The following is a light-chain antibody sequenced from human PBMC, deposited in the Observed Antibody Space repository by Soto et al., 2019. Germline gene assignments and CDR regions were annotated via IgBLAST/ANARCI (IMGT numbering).Light chain of an antibody. J-gene: IGKJ1*01. V-gene: IGKV1-39*01. Sequence: DIQITQSPSPLSASVGDRVTITCRASQSISTYLNWYQQKPGKAPKLLIYGASSLQSGVPSRFSGSGSGTDFTLTISSLQSEDFASYFCQRTFNSPPWTFGQGTKVDIK. CDR1: QSISTY. CDR3: QRTFNSPPWT. CDR2: GAS.